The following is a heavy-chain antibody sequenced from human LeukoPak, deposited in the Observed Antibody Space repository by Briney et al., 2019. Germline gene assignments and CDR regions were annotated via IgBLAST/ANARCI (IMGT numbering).Heavy chain of an antibody. CDR1: GFTFSGSA. V-gene: IGHV3-73*01. CDR3: TRLDDSSGYDYGAPDY. CDR2: IRTKANNYAT. D-gene: IGHD3-22*01. Sequence: TGGSLRLSCAASGFTFSGSAIHWVRQASGKGLEWVGRIRTKANNYATAYVESVKGRFTMSRDDSKNTAYLQMNSLKTEDTAVYYCTRLDDSSGYDYGAPDYWGQGTLVTVSS. J-gene: IGHJ4*02.